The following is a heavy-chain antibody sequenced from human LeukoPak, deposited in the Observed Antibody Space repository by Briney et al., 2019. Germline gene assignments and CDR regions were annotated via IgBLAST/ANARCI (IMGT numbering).Heavy chain of an antibody. Sequence: GGSLRLSCAASGFIFSSYAMHWVRQAPGKGLEWVAVISYDGSNKYADSVKGQFTISRDNSKNTLYLQMNSLKAEDTAGYYCAFNRGSGWYFHYWGKGTLFTVSS. V-gene: IGHV3-30*04. CDR2: ISYDGSNK. CDR3: AFNRGSGWYFHY. J-gene: IGHJ1*01. CDR1: GFIFSSYA. D-gene: IGHD6-19*01.